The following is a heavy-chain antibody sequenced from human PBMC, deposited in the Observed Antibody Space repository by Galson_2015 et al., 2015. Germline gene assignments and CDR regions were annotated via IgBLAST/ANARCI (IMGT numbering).Heavy chain of an antibody. V-gene: IGHV3-30*18. D-gene: IGHD5-12*01. CDR1: GFTFSTYG. J-gene: IGHJ4*02. CDR3: AKGSPTIRTANYFDD. Sequence: SLRLSCAASGFTFSTYGMHWVRQAPGKGLEWVAGISYDGSSKYYADSVKGLFTISRDDSRNTLYLQMNSLRAEDSAIFYCAKGSPTIRTANYFDDWGQGTLVTVSS. CDR2: ISYDGSSK.